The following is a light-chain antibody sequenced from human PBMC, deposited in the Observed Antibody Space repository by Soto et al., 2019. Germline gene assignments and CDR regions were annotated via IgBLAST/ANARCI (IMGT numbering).Light chain of an antibody. J-gene: IGKJ4*01. Sequence: MTKSPLSLPVTPGEPASISCRSSQVLLHSNGYNYLDWYLQKRGQSPQLLIYLGSNRSSGVPDRFSGSGSGTDFTLKISRVEAEDVGVYYCMQALQTPLTFGGGTKVDIK. CDR3: MQALQTPLT. CDR2: LGS. V-gene: IGKV2-28*01. CDR1: QVLLHSNGYNY.